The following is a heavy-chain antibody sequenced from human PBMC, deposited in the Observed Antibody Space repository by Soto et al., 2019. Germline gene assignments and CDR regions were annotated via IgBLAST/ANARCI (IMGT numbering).Heavy chain of an antibody. D-gene: IGHD1-20*01. Sequence: SVKVSCKASGGTFSSYAISWVRQAPGQGLEWMGGIIPIFGTANYAQKFQGRVTITADESTSTAYMELSSLRSEDTAVYYCARVNNWNDGWFDPWGQGXLVTVYS. CDR3: ARVNNWNDGWFDP. V-gene: IGHV1-69*13. J-gene: IGHJ5*02. CDR2: IIPIFGTA. CDR1: GGTFSSYA.